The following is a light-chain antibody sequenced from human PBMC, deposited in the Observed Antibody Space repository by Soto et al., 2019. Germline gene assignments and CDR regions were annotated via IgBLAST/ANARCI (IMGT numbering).Light chain of an antibody. CDR2: GAS. V-gene: IGKV3-20*01. J-gene: IGKJ2*01. CDR1: QSVRSGY. Sequence: IVLTQSPGTLSLSPGERASLSCRASQSVRSGYLAWYQQKPGQAPRLLMYGASYRATGIPDRFSGGGSGTDFTLTVSRLEPEDFAVYYCQQYGNSPYTFGQGTKLEI. CDR3: QQYGNSPYT.